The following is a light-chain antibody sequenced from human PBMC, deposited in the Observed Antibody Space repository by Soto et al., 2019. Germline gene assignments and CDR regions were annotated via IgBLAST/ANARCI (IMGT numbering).Light chain of an antibody. CDR3: TSYADSNNFAV. Sequence: QSALTQPPSASGSPGQSVTISCTGTSSDVGGYNYVSWYQQHPGKAPKLMIYEVTKRPSGVPDRFSGSKSGNTASLTVSGLQAEDEADYYCTSYADSNNFAVFGTGTKVTVL. CDR2: EVT. CDR1: SSDVGGYNY. V-gene: IGLV2-8*01. J-gene: IGLJ1*01.